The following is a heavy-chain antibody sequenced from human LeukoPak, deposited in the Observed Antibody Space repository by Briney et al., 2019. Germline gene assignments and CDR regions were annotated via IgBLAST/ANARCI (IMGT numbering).Heavy chain of an antibody. Sequence: WASVTVSCKASGYTFTSYYMHWVRQAPGQGLEWMGIINPSGGSTSYAQKFQGRVTMTRDTSTSTVYMELSSLRSEDTAVYYCARAPLPDDDFDYWGQGTLVTVSS. CDR2: INPSGGST. CDR3: ARAPLPDDDFDY. V-gene: IGHV1-46*01. J-gene: IGHJ4*02. CDR1: GYTFTSYY. D-gene: IGHD3-16*01.